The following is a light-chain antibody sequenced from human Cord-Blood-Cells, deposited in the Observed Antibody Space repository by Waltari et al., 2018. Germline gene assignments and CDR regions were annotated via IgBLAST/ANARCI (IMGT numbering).Light chain of an antibody. J-gene: IGLJ3*02. CDR2: EVS. CDR1: SSEVGGYKY. V-gene: IGLV2-14*01. Sequence: QSALTQPASVSGSPGQSITISCTGTSSEVGGYKYVFWYQQHPGKAPKLMIYEVSNRPSGVSNRFSGSKSGNTASLTISGLQAEDEADYYCSSYTSSSTWVFGGGTKLTVL. CDR3: SSYTSSSTWV.